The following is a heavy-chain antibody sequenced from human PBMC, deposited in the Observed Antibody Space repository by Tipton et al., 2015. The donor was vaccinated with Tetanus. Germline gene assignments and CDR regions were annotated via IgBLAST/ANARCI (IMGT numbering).Heavy chain of an antibody. D-gene: IGHD3-22*01. CDR3: ARDRGDYIYYGMDV. CDR1: GYTFTGYY. CDR2: IDPNSGDT. Sequence: QMQLVQSGAEVKKPGASVKVSCKASGYTFTGYYIYWVRQAPGQGLEWMGWIDPNSGDTNYAQKFQGRVTMTRDTSISTAYMELRSLRSDDTAVYYCARDRGDYIYYGMDVWGPGTTVTVS. J-gene: IGHJ6*02. V-gene: IGHV1-2*02.